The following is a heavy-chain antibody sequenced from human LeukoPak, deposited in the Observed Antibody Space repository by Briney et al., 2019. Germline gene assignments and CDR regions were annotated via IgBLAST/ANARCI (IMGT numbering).Heavy chain of an antibody. Sequence: SETLSLTCTVSGGSISSYYWSWIRQPPGKGLEWIGYIYYSGSTNYNPSLKSRVTISVDTSKNQFSLKLSSVTAADAAAYYCARLVAVAGTGNAYYYYGMDVWGQGTTVTVSS. V-gene: IGHV4-59*08. CDR1: GGSISSYY. CDR2: IYYSGST. J-gene: IGHJ6*02. CDR3: ARLVAVAGTGNAYYYYGMDV. D-gene: IGHD6-19*01.